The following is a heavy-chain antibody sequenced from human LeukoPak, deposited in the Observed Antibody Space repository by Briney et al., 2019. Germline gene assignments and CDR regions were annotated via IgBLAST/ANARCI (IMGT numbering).Heavy chain of an antibody. Sequence: SETLSLTCTVSGGSISSYYWSWIRQPAGKELEWIGRIYTSGSTNYNPSLKSRVTMSVDTSKNQFSLKLSSVTAADTAVYYCAREDPAGPYYYYYMDVWGKGTTVTVSS. J-gene: IGHJ6*03. D-gene: IGHD1-14*01. CDR1: GGSISSYY. CDR3: AREDPAGPYYYYYMDV. V-gene: IGHV4-4*07. CDR2: IYTSGST.